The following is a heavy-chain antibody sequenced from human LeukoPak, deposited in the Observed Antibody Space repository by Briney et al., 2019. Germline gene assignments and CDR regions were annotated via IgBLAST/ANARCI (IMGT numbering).Heavy chain of an antibody. CDR2: IYYSGST. V-gene: IGHV4-31*03. CDR1: GGSISSGGYY. J-gene: IGHJ4*02. CDR3: AKDYHRPMIVVVSLRQFDY. D-gene: IGHD3-22*01. Sequence: PSQTLSLTCTVSGGSISSGGYYWSWIRQHPGKGLEWIGYIYYSGSTYYNPSLKSRVTISVDTSKNQFSLKLSSVTAADTAVYYCAKDYHRPMIVVVSLRQFDYWGQGTLVTVSS.